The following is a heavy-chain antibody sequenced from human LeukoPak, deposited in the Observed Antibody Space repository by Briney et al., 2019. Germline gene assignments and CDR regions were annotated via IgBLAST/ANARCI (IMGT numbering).Heavy chain of an antibody. Sequence: WESLKISCKGSGYRFTSYWIGWVRRMPGKGLEWMGRINSGDSNTRYRPSFQGQVTISVDKSISTASLQWSSLKASDTAMYYCARLGGDLYCTSTRCFYDYWGQGTLVTVSP. V-gene: IGHV5-51*01. J-gene: IGHJ4*02. CDR2: INSGDSNT. CDR3: ARLGGDLYCTSTRCFYDY. D-gene: IGHD2-2*01. CDR1: GYRFTSYW.